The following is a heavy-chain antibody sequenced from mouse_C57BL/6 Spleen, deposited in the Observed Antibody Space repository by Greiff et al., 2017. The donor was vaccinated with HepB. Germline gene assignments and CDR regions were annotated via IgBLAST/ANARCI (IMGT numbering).Heavy chain of an antibody. D-gene: IGHD1-1*01. J-gene: IGHJ4*01. Sequence: VQLQQSGAELAKPGASVKLSCKASGYTFTSYWMHWVKQRPGQGLEWIGDINPSSGYTKYNQKFKDKATLTADKSSSTAYMQLSSLTYEDSAVYYCARPFTTVVATDYAMDYWGQGTSVTFSS. CDR1: GYTFTSYW. CDR3: ARPFTTVVATDYAMDY. CDR2: INPSSGYT. V-gene: IGHV1-7*01.